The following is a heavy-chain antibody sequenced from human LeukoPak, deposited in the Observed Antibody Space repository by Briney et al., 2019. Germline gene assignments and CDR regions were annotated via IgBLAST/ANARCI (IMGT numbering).Heavy chain of an antibody. V-gene: IGHV3-13*04. CDR3: ARGDSIAAFDY. CDR2: IGTAGDT. Sequence: GGSMRLSCAASGFTFSSYDMHWVRQATGKGLEWVSAIGTAGDTYYPGSVKGRFTISRENAKNSLYLQMNSLRAGDTAVYYCARGDSIAAFDYWGQGTLVTASS. J-gene: IGHJ4*02. CDR1: GFTFSSYD. D-gene: IGHD6-6*01.